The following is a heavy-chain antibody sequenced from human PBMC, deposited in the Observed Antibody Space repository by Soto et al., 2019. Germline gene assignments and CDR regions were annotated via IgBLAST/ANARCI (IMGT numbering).Heavy chain of an antibody. D-gene: IGHD6-13*01. Sequence: SQTLSLTCAISGDSVSSNSAAWNWIRQSPSRGLEWLGRTYYRSKWYNDYAVSVKSRITINPDTSKNQFSLQLNSVTPEDTAVYYCARGPHPPGQLVMRGSRAFDIWGQGTMVTVSS. CDR2: TYYRSKWYN. CDR3: ARGPHPPGQLVMRGSRAFDI. V-gene: IGHV6-1*01. CDR1: GDSVSSNSAA. J-gene: IGHJ3*02.